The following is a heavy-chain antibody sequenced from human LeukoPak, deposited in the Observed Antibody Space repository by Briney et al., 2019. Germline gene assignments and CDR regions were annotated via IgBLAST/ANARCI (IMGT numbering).Heavy chain of an antibody. D-gene: IGHD3-9*01. CDR3: ARDLPDWVPHGVRPPAYYYYYMDV. J-gene: IGHJ6*03. CDR2: IIPFFGTA. V-gene: IGHV1-69*05. CDR1: GGTFSSYA. Sequence: SVKASCKASGGTFSSYAISWVRQAPGQGLEWMGRIIPFFGTANYAQKFQGRVTSTTAESPSTAYMELSSLRSEDTAVYYCARDLPDWVPHGVRPPAYYYYYMDVWGKGTTVTVSS.